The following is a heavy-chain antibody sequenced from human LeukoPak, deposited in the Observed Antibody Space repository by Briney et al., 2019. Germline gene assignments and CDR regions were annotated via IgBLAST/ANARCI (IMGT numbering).Heavy chain of an antibody. J-gene: IGHJ4*02. D-gene: IGHD5-18*01. V-gene: IGHV3-30-3*01. CDR1: GFTFSSYA. Sequence: GGSLRLSCAASGFTFSSYAMHWVRQAPGKGLQWVAVISYDGSQKYYADSVKGRFTISRDNSKNTLYLQMNSLRAEDTAVYYCASARGSNYGSLGDWGQGTLVTVSS. CDR3: ASARGSNYGSLGD. CDR2: ISYDGSQK.